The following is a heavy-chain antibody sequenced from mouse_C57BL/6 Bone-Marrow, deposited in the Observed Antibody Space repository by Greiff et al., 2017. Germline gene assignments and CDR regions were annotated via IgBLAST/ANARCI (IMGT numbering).Heavy chain of an antibody. V-gene: IGHV1-55*01. J-gene: IGHJ2*01. CDR1: GYTFTSYW. D-gene: IGHD3-2*02. Sequence: QVQLQPPGAELVKPGASVKMSCKASGYTFTSYWITWVKQRPGQGLEWIGDIYPGSGSTTYNEKFKSKATLTVDPSSSTAYRQRSSLTSEDSAVYYCAKTAQVPFDYWGQGTTLTVSA. CDR2: IYPGSGST. CDR3: AKTAQVPFDY.